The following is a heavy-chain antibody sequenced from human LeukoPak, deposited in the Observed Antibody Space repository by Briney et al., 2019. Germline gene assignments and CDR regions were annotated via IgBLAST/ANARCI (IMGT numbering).Heavy chain of an antibody. J-gene: IGHJ6*03. CDR3: ARQGKGGDSSGYYRDYYYYYMDV. CDR1: GGSFSGYY. Sequence: SETLSLTCAVYGGSFSGYYWSWIRQPPGKGLEWIGEINHSGSTNYNPSLKSRVTISVDTSKNQFSLKLSSVTAADTAVYYCARQGKGGDSSGYYRDYYYYYMDVWGKGTTVTISS. V-gene: IGHV4-34*01. CDR2: INHSGST. D-gene: IGHD3-22*01.